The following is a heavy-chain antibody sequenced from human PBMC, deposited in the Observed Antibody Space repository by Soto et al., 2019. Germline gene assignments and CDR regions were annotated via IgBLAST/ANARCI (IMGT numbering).Heavy chain of an antibody. CDR1: GFTVSSNY. J-gene: IGHJ4*02. CDR3: ARSESSGWYPHY. Sequence: GGSLRLSCAASGFTVSSNYMSWVRQAPGKGLEWVSVIYSGGSTYYADSVKGRFTISRDNSKNTLYLQMNSLRAEDTAVYYCARSESSGWYPHYWGQGTLVTVSS. D-gene: IGHD6-19*01. V-gene: IGHV3-53*01. CDR2: IYSGGST.